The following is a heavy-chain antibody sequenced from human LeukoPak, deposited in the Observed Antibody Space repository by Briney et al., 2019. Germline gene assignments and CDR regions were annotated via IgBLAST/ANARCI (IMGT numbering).Heavy chain of an antibody. D-gene: IGHD6-13*01. J-gene: IGHJ4*02. CDR1: GFTFSSYE. V-gene: IGHV3-48*03. CDR3: ASSSSSLVFDY. Sequence: PGGSLRLSCAASGFTFSSYEMNWVRQAPGKGLEWVSYISSSGSTIYYADSVKGRFTISRDNAKNSLYLQTNSLRAEDTAVYYCASSSSSLVFDYWGQGTLVTASS. CDR2: ISSSGSTI.